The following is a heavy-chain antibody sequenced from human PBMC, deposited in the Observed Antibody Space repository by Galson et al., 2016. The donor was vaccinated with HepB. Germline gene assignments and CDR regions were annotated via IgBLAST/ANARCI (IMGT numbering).Heavy chain of an antibody. D-gene: IGHD3-9*01. CDR3: VRYSSYYYILTGYYNRDYFAY. CDR1: GFMFSSYA. V-gene: IGHV3-30*04. Sequence: SLRLSCAASGFMFSSYAMHWVRQAPGKGLEWVTVIAYDGSNNYFADSVKGRFIISRDNSKNTVYLQMSSLRAEDTAMYYCVRYSSYYYILTGYYNRDYFAYWGQGTLVTVSS. CDR2: IAYDGSNN. J-gene: IGHJ4*02.